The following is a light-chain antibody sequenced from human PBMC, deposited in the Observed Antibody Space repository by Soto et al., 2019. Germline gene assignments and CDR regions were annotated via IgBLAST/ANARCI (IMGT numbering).Light chain of an antibody. CDR1: QSVSSN. V-gene: IGKV3-15*01. J-gene: IGKJ2*01. CDR3: QQYNNWPNT. Sequence: EIVMTQSPATLSVSPGERATLSCRASQSVSSNLAWYQQKPGQAPRLLIYGASTRATDIPARFSGRGSGTELNITISSLQSDNLAVYYCQQYNNWPNTFGQGTKLEIK. CDR2: GAS.